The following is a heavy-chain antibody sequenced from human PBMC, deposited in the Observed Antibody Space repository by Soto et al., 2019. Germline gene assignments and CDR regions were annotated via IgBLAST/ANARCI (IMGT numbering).Heavy chain of an antibody. CDR1: GFTFTSSA. V-gene: IGHV1-58*02. J-gene: IGHJ4*02. Sequence: SVKVSCKASGFTFTSSAMQWVRQARGQRLEWIGWIVVGSGNTNYAQKFQERVTITRDMSTSTAYMELSSLRSEDTAVYYCAAETDILTGYFPHWGQGTLVTSPQ. CDR3: AAETDILTGYFPH. CDR2: IVVGSGNT. D-gene: IGHD3-9*01.